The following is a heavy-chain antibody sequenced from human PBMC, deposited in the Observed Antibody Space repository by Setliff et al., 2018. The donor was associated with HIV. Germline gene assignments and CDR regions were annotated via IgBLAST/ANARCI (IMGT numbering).Heavy chain of an antibody. CDR1: GGSVSGYF. D-gene: IGHD2-15*01. V-gene: IGHV4-59*02. CDR3: AREDCSGPGCHNDAFDI. J-gene: IGHJ3*02. Sequence: SETLSLTCTVSGGSVSGYFWSWIRQPPGRGLEWIGYMYYSGATSYRPSLGSRVTISRDTSKNQFSLKLTSVTDADTAVYYCAREDCSGPGCHNDAFDIWGQGTLVTVSS. CDR2: MYYSGAT.